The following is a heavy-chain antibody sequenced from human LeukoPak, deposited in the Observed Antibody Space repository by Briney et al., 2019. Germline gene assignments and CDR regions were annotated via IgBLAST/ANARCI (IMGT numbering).Heavy chain of an antibody. J-gene: IGHJ3*02. CDR2: ISGSGGST. V-gene: IGHV3-23*01. CDR3: AKRPLTIFGVVFWFGAFDI. D-gene: IGHD3-3*01. Sequence: GGSLSLSCAASRFTFSSYAMSWVRQAPGKGLEWVSAISGSGGSTYYADSVKGRFTISRDNSKNTLYLQMNSLRAEDTAVYYCAKRPLTIFGVVFWFGAFDIWGQGTMVTVSS. CDR1: RFTFSSYA.